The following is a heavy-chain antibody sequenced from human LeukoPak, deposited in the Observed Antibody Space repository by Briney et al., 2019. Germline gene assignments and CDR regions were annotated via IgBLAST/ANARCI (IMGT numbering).Heavy chain of an antibody. Sequence: SETLSLTCTVSGGSIRSYYWSWIRQPPGKGLEWIGYIYYSGSTNFNPSLKSRISTSLDTSKNQFSLKLTSVTAADTAVYYCARGMSSYPYYFDYWGQGTLVTVSS. D-gene: IGHD6-13*01. CDR2: IYYSGST. CDR3: ARGMSSYPYYFDY. CDR1: GGSIRSYY. J-gene: IGHJ4*02. V-gene: IGHV4-59*01.